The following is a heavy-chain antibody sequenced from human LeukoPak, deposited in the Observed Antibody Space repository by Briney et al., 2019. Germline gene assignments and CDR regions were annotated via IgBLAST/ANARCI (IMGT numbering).Heavy chain of an antibody. D-gene: IGHD6-13*01. J-gene: IGHJ4*02. CDR2: ISYDGSNK. Sequence: GGSLRLSCAASGFTFSSYAMHWVRQAPGKGLEWVAVISYDGSNKYYADSVKGRFTISRDNSKNTLYLQMNSLRAEDTAVYYCARAAAPDYWGQGTLVTVSS. CDR1: GFTFSSYA. CDR3: ARAAAPDY. V-gene: IGHV3-30-3*01.